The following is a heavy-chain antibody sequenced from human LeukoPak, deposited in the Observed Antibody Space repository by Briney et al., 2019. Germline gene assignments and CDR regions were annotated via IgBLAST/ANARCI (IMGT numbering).Heavy chain of an antibody. V-gene: IGHV4-34*01. D-gene: IGHD4-23*01. CDR1: GGSFSGYY. CDR3: ARVEVRWYIYYGMDV. CDR2: INHSGST. J-gene: IGHJ6*02. Sequence: SETLSLTCAVYGGSFSGYYWSWIRQPPGKGLEWIGEINHSGSTNYNPSLKSRVTISVDTSKNQFSLKLSSVTAADTAVYYCARVEVRWYIYYGMDVWGQGTTVIVSS.